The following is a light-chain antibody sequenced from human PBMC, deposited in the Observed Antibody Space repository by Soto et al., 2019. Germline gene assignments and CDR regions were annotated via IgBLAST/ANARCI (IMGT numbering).Light chain of an antibody. J-gene: IGLJ3*02. CDR2: EVN. CDR3: SSYTTIGTWV. V-gene: IGLV2-14*01. CDR1: SSDIGAYDY. Sequence: QSALTQPASLSGSPGQSITISCTGTSSDIGAYDYVSWFQQHPGKAPKLMISEVNNRPSGISDRFSGSKSGNTASLTISGLQAEDEADYYCSSYTTIGTWVFGGGTKLTVL.